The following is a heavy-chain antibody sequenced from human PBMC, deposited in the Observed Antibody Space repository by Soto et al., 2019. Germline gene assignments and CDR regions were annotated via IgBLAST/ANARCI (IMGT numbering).Heavy chain of an antibody. CDR2: IYPGDSDT. Sequence: PGESLRISCKGSGYIFTSYCSGWVHQMPGKGLEWMGIIYPGDSDTRYSPSFQGQVTISADKSISTAYLQWSSLKASDTAMYYCARQASTIFGVVKDYYYYYGMYVWGQGTTVTVSS. D-gene: IGHD3-3*01. CDR1: GYIFTSYC. CDR3: ARQASTIFGVVKDYYYYYGMYV. V-gene: IGHV5-51*07. J-gene: IGHJ6*02.